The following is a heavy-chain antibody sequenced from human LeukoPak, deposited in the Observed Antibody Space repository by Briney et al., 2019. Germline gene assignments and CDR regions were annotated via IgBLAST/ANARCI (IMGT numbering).Heavy chain of an antibody. CDR2: IDTSGST. J-gene: IGHJ3*02. CDR3: ASPYDYGDYVIFGAFDI. D-gene: IGHD4-17*01. Sequence: SETLSLTCTVSGDSISSGSYYWSWIRQPAGKGLEWIGRIDTSGSTYYNPSLKSRVTISVDTSKNQFSLKLSSVTAADTAVYYCASPYDYGDYVIFGAFDIWGQGTMVTVSS. V-gene: IGHV4-61*02. CDR1: GDSISSGSYY.